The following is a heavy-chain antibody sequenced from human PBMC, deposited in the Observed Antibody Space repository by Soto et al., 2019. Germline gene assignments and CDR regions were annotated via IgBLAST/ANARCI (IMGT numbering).Heavy chain of an antibody. D-gene: IGHD3-22*01. J-gene: IGHJ4*02. CDR1: GLTFSSYS. CDR2: ISNDGSNI. V-gene: IGHV3-48*01. CDR3: AKNPGYYYDSTGYHFDY. Sequence: SLSCAASGLTFSSYSMNWVRQAPGKGLEWVAYISNDGSNIYYADSVKGRFTISRDNSKNTLYLQMNSLRAEDTAVYYCAKNPGYYYDSTGYHFDYWGQGTLVTVSS.